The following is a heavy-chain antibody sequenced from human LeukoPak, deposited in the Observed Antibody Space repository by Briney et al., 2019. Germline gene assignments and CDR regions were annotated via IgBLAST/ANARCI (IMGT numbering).Heavy chain of an antibody. J-gene: IGHJ6*02. D-gene: IGHD6-19*01. CDR2: ISSSGGST. CDR1: GFTFSSYA. Sequence: GGSLRLSCAASGFTFSSYAMSWVRQAPGKGLEWVSAISSSGGSTYYADSVKGRFTISRDNSKNTLYLQMNSLRAEDTAVYYCAKATRYSSGWYEDGMDVWGQGTTVTVSS. CDR3: AKATRYSSGWYEDGMDV. V-gene: IGHV3-23*01.